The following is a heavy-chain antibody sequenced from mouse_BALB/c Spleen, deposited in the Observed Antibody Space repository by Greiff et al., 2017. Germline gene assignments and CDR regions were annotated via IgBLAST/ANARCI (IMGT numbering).Heavy chain of an antibody. V-gene: IGHV1S137*01. D-gene: IGHD1-1*01. CDR3: ARLGYYGSSYYAMDY. CDR2: ISTYYGDA. J-gene: IGHJ4*01. CDR1: GYTFTDYA. Sequence: QVQLQQSGAELVRPGVSVKISCKGSGYTFTDYAMHWVKQSHAKSLEWIGVISTYYGDASYNQKFKGKATMTVDKSSSTAYMELARLTSEDSAIYYCARLGYYGSSYYAMDYWGQGTSVTVSS.